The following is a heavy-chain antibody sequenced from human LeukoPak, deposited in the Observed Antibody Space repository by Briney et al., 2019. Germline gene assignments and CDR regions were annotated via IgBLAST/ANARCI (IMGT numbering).Heavy chain of an antibody. D-gene: IGHD6-13*01. J-gene: IGHJ4*02. Sequence: SDTLSLTCAVSGYSISSGYYWGWIRQPPGKGLEWIGSTFHSGSTYYNPTLKSRVTISVDTSKDQFSLKLSSVTAADTAVYYCARDSSWSGTRKLDYWGQGTLVTVSS. V-gene: IGHV4-38-2*02. CDR1: GYSISSGYY. CDR2: TFHSGST. CDR3: ARDSSWSGTRKLDY.